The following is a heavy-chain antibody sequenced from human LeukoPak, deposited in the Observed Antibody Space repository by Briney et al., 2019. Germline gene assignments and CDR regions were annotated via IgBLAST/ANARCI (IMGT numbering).Heavy chain of an antibody. CDR2: IYTSGST. CDR3: ARNSCPSGSCYENRGYFDY. D-gene: IGHD2-15*01. Sequence: SETLSLTCTVSGGSLSSYYWNWIRQPAGKGLEWIGRIYTSGSTNYNPSLKSRVTISVDTSKNQFSLKLSSVTAADTAVYYCARNSCPSGSCYENRGYFDYWGQGTLVTVSS. CDR1: GGSLSSYY. J-gene: IGHJ4*02. V-gene: IGHV4-4*07.